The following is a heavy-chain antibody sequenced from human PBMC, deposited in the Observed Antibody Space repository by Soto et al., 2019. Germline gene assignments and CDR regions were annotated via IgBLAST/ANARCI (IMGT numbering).Heavy chain of an antibody. J-gene: IGHJ5*02. Sequence: QVQLQESGPGLVKPSQTLSLTCTVSGGSISSGDYYWSWIRQPPGKGLEWIGYIYYSGSTYYNPSLKGRVTISVDTSKHQFSLKLSSVTAADTAVYYCASTWNDGGNWFDPWGQGTLVTVSS. CDR1: GGSISSGDYY. V-gene: IGHV4-30-4*01. D-gene: IGHD1-1*01. CDR3: ASTWNDGGNWFDP. CDR2: IYYSGST.